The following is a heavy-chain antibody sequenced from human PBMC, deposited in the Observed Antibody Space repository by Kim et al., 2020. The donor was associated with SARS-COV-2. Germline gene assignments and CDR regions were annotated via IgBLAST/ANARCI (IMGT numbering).Heavy chain of an antibody. J-gene: IGHJ6*02. CDR3: AHRLVGATDYYGMDV. CDR1: GFSLSTSGVG. V-gene: IGHV2-5*02. CDR2: IYWDDDK. D-gene: IGHD1-26*01. Sequence: SGPTLVNPTQTLTLTCTFSGFSLSTSGVGVGWIRQPPGKALEWLALIYWDDDKRYSPSLKSRLTITKDTSKNQEVLTMTNMDPVDTATYYCAHRLVGATDYYGMDVWGQGTTVTVSS.